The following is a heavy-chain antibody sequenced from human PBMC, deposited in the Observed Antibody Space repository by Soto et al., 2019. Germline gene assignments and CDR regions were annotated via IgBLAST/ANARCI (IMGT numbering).Heavy chain of an antibody. CDR1: GFTFEDSV. J-gene: IGHJ6*02. D-gene: IGHD3-3*01. CDR3: AKDMAHYDFWGNNERALDF. V-gene: IGHV3-9*01. CDR2: ISWNSDIR. Sequence: EGQLVESGGGLVQPGRSLRLSCAASGFTFEDSVMHWVRQAPGKGLEWVSGISWNSDIRAYADSVKGQFTISRDNAKDSVYLQMSSLRAEDTALYYCAKDMAHYDFWGNNERALDFWGQGTTVIVSS.